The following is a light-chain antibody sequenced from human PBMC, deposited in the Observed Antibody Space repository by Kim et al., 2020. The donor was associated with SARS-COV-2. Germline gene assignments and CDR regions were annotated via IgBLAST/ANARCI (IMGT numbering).Light chain of an antibody. CDR2: QDS. CDR3: QAWDSSTVV. CDR1: KLGDKY. Sequence: SVSPGQTASITCSGDKLGDKYACWYQQKPGQSPVLVISQDSKRPSGIPERFSGSNSGNTATLTISGTQAMDEADYYCQAWDSSTVVFGGGTQLTVL. J-gene: IGLJ2*01. V-gene: IGLV3-1*01.